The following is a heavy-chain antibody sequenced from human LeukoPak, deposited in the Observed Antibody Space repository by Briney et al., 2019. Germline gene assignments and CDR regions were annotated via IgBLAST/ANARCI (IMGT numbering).Heavy chain of an antibody. Sequence: PSETLSLTCAVYGGSFSGYYWSWIRQPPGKGLEWIGEINHSGSTNYNPSLKGRVTISVDTSKNQFSLKLSSVTAADTAVYYCARGGVLEGGQGTLVTVSS. J-gene: IGHJ4*02. D-gene: IGHD6-6*01. CDR3: ARGGVLE. V-gene: IGHV4-34*01. CDR1: GGSFSGYY. CDR2: INHSGST.